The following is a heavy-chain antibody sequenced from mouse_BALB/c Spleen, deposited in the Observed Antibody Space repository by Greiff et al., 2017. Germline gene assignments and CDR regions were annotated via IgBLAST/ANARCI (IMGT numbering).Heavy chain of an antibody. CDR3: ARTREAMDY. V-gene: IGHV1-7*01. CDR2: INPSTGYT. Sequence: QVQLKQSGAELAKPGASVKMSCKASGYTFTSYWMHWVKQRPGQGLEWIGYINPSTGYTEYNQKFKDKATLTADKSSSTAYMQLSSLTSEDSAVYYCARTREAMDYWGQGTSVTVSS. J-gene: IGHJ4*01. CDR1: GYTFTSYW.